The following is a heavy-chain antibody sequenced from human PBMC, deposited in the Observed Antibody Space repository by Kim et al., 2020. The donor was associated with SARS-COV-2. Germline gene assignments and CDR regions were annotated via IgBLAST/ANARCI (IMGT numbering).Heavy chain of an antibody. CDR3: ARAGIGWNAFDI. CDR1: GFSFSGQF. J-gene: IGHJ3*02. D-gene: IGHD2-15*01. Sequence: GGSLRLSCAASGFSFSGQFMNWIRQAPGKGLEWASYISSGSGNTIFYADSVKGRFTISRDNAKNSLYLQMNSLRAEDTAVYYCARAGIGWNAFDIWGLGTMVTVSS. V-gene: IGHV3-11*01. CDR2: ISSGSGNTI.